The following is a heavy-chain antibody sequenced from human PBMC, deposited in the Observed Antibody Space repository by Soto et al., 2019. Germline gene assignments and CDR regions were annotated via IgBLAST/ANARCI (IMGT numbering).Heavy chain of an antibody. Sequence: SGPTLVNHTQTLTLTCTFSGFSLSTTGVGVGWIRQPPGKALEWLALIFWDDDKRYSPSLKSRLTISKDTSKTQVVLTMTNMSPVDTATYYCARYRDSPDYWGQGTVVTVSS. J-gene: IGHJ4*02. V-gene: IGHV2-5*02. CDR3: ARYRDSPDY. CDR2: IFWDDDK. CDR1: GFSLSTTGVG. D-gene: IGHD2-21*02.